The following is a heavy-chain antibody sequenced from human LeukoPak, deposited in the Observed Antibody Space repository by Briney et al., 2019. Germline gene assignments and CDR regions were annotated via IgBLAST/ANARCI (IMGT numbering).Heavy chain of an antibody. D-gene: IGHD4-17*01. Sequence: PGGSLRLSCAASGFTFSSYSMNWVRQAPGKGLEWVAIMSYDGSNKYYADSVKGRFTISRDNSKNTLYLQMNSLRAEDTAVYYCAKSSPMTTVVRAYYYYGMDVWGQGTTVTVSS. V-gene: IGHV3-30*18. CDR2: MSYDGSNK. CDR1: GFTFSSYS. CDR3: AKSSPMTTVVRAYYYYGMDV. J-gene: IGHJ6*02.